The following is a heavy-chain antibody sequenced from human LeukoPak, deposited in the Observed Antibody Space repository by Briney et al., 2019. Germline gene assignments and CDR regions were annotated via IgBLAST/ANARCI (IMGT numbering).Heavy chain of an antibody. CDR1: GFTFSSYA. Sequence: GGSLRVSCAASGFTFSSYAMHWVRQAPGKGLEWVAAIGKDGTDKYYADSVKGRFTISRDNSKNTLYLQMNGLRPEDTAVYYCANREYCSGGSCYHFDYWGQGTRVTVSS. V-gene: IGHV3-30*02. D-gene: IGHD2-15*01. J-gene: IGHJ4*02. CDR2: IGKDGTDK. CDR3: ANREYCSGGSCYHFDY.